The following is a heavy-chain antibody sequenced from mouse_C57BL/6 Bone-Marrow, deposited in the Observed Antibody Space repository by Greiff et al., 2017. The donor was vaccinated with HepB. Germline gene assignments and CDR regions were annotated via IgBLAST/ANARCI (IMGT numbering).Heavy chain of an antibody. Sequence: EVKLVESGGGLVQPGGSLSLSCAASGFTFTDYYMSWVRQPPGKALEWLGFIRNKANGYTTEYSASVKGLFTISRDNSQSILYLQMNALRAADSATYYCARYEKRKGSSVLYAMDYWGQGTSVTVSS. CDR2: IRNKANGYTT. CDR3: ARYEKRKGSSVLYAMDY. CDR1: GFTFTDYY. V-gene: IGHV7-3*01. J-gene: IGHJ4*01. D-gene: IGHD3-2*02.